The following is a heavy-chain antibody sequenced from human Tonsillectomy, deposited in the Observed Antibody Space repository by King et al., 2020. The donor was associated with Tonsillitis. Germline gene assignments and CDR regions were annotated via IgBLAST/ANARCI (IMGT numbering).Heavy chain of an antibody. CDR2: ISYDGGNK. D-gene: IGHD6-13*01. CDR1: GFTFNNYG. CDR3: ASEQGYSSSVIDY. J-gene: IGHJ4*02. Sequence: VQLVESGGGVVQPGRSLRLSCAASGFTFNNYGMHWVRQAPGKGLEWVAVISYDGGNKYYADSVKGRFTISRDNSKNRLYLQMNSLRAEDTAVYYCASEQGYSSSVIDYWGQGTLVTVSS. V-gene: IGHV3-30*03.